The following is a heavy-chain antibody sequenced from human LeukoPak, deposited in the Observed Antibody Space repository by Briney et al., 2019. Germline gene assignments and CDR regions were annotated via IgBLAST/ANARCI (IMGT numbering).Heavy chain of an antibody. J-gene: IGHJ4*02. CDR1: GYNFPKSW. Sequence: GESLKISCKAPGYNFPKSWIGWVRQMPGKGLEWVAIVYPDDSRTKYSPSFQGQVTISADKSINTAYLQWSSLRASDTAMYYCARPDYFASHDRGQGTLVTVSS. CDR2: VYPDDSRT. D-gene: IGHD2/OR15-2a*01. V-gene: IGHV5-51*01. CDR3: ARPDYFASHD.